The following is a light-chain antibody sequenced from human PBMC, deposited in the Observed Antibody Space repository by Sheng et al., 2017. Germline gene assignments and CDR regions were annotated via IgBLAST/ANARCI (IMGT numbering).Light chain of an antibody. Sequence: SYVLTQPPSVSVAPGKTARITCGGNKIGSKSVHWYQQKPGQAPVLVVYDDNDRPSGIPERFSGSNSGNTATLNISRVEAGDEADYYCQVWDSTSGVFGGGTKLTVL. J-gene: IGLJ3*02. CDR3: QVWDSTSGV. CDR2: DDN. V-gene: IGLV3-21*03. CDR1: KIGSKS.